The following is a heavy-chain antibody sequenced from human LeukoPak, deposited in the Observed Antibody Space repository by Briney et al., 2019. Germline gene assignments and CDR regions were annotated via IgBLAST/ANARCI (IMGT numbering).Heavy chain of an antibody. J-gene: IGHJ3*02. V-gene: IGHV3-48*01. Sequence: GGSLRLSCAASGFTFSSYEMNWVRQAPGKGLEWVSSIDSITSTRYYADSVRGRFAISRDNVKNSLFLQMNSLKGDDTALYYCARKGSNTWYDAFDIWGQGTMVTVSS. CDR2: IDSITSTR. CDR1: GFTFSSYE. D-gene: IGHD6-13*01. CDR3: ARKGSNTWYDAFDI.